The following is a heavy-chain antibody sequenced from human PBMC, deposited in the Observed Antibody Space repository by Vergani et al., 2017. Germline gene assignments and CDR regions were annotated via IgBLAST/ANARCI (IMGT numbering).Heavy chain of an antibody. V-gene: IGHV3-21*01. CDR3: ASARLLPAAHYFFDY. CDR1: GFTFSSYS. J-gene: IGHJ4*02. CDR2: ISSSSTYI. Sequence: EVQLVESGGGMVKPGGSLRLSCAASGFTFSSYSMNWVRQAPGKGLEWVSYISSSSTYIYYADSLKGRFTISRDNTKNSLYLQMNSLRSEDTAVYYCASARLLPAAHYFFDYWGQGSLVTVSS. D-gene: IGHD2-2*01.